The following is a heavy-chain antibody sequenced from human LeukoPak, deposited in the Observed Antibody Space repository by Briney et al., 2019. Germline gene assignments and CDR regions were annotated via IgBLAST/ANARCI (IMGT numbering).Heavy chain of an antibody. D-gene: IGHD1-26*01. CDR1: GFTFGSYG. Sequence: TGGSLRLSCAASGFTFGSYGMHWVRQAPGKGLEWVALISYDGSNKYYTDSMKGRFTTSRDNSKNTLYLQMNSLRAEDTAVYYCARDLLGWELHYFDYWGQGTLVTVSS. V-gene: IGHV3-30*03. CDR3: ARDLLGWELHYFDY. CDR2: ISYDGSNK. J-gene: IGHJ4*02.